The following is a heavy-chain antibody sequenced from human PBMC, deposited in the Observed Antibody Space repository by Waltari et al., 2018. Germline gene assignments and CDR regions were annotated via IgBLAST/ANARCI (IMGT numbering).Heavy chain of an antibody. D-gene: IGHD3-9*01. V-gene: IGHV4-30-4*08. CDR2: IYDSGST. Sequence: QVQLQESDPGLVKPSQTLSLTCTVSGGSISSGDYYWSWIRQPPGKGLEWIGYIYDSGSTYYNPSLKSRVTISVDTSKNQFSLKLSSVTAADTAVYYCARDSRYYDILTGYPCWGQGTLVTVSS. J-gene: IGHJ4*02. CDR3: ARDSRYYDILTGYPC. CDR1: GGSISSGDYY.